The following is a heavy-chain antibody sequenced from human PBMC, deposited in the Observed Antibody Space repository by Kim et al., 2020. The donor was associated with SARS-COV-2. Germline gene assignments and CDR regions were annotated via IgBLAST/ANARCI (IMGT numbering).Heavy chain of an antibody. D-gene: IGHD3-9*01. Sequence: GGSLRLSCAASGFTFSDYYMNWVRQAPGKGLEWVSCISGDSDYIDYADSVIDRVRISRENAKNSLYLQINNVRAEDTAVYYCTKEAGRYFDWF. J-gene: IGHJ5*01. CDR3: TKEAGRYFDWF. CDR1: GFTFSDYY. V-gene: IGHV3-11*05. CDR2: ISGDSDYI.